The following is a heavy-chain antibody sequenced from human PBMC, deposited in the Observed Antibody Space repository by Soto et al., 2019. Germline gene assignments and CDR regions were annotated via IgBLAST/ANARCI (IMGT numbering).Heavy chain of an antibody. CDR3: ARDGAVAGNTNFDY. V-gene: IGHV1-3*01. D-gene: IGHD6-19*01. CDR1: GYTFTNYA. J-gene: IGHJ4*02. CDR2: INAGNAKT. Sequence: ASVNVSCKASGYTFTNYAIHWVRQGPGQRLEWMGWINAGNAKTKYSQKFQGRVTISRDTSASTAYMELSSLRSEDTAVYYCARDGAVAGNTNFDYWGQGTLVTSPQ.